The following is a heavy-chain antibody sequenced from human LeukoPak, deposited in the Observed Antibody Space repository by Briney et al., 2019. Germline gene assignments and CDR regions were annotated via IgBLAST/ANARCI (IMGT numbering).Heavy chain of an antibody. Sequence: GASVKVSCKASGYTFTDYYLHWVRQAPGQGLEWMGWIKPTNGDTTFAQKFRGRVCMTRDTATSTAHLDLSSLTSDDTAVYYCARVGGKAADLDYWGQGTLVTVSS. V-gene: IGHV1-2*02. CDR1: GYTFTDYY. CDR3: ARVGGKAADLDY. D-gene: IGHD4-23*01. CDR2: IKPTNGDT. J-gene: IGHJ4*02.